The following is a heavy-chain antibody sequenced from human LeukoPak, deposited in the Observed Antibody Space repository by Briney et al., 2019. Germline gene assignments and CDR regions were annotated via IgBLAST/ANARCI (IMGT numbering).Heavy chain of an antibody. Sequence: GSLRLSCAASGFTFSSYAMSWVRQPPGKGLEWIGEINHSGSTNYNPSLKSRVTISVDTSKNQFSLKLSSVTAADTAVYYCARGWYYGSGSYYKVNNWFDPWGQGTLVTVSS. D-gene: IGHD3-10*01. CDR2: INHSGST. V-gene: IGHV4-34*01. CDR1: GFTFSSYA. J-gene: IGHJ5*02. CDR3: ARGWYYGSGSYYKVNNWFDP.